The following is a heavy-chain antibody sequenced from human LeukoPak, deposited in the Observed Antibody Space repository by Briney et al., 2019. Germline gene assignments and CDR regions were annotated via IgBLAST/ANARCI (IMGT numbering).Heavy chain of an antibody. V-gene: IGHV4-34*01. CDR1: GGSFSGYY. J-gene: IGHJ4*02. Sequence: SDTLSLTCAVYGGSFSGYYWSWIRQPPGKGLEWIGEINHSGSTNYNPSLKSRVTISVDTSKNQFSLKLSSVTAADTAVYYCARGRIVVVPAATYYYGSGTLFDYWGQGTLVTVSS. D-gene: IGHD2-2*01. CDR3: ARGRIVVVPAATYYYGSGTLFDY. CDR2: INHSGST.